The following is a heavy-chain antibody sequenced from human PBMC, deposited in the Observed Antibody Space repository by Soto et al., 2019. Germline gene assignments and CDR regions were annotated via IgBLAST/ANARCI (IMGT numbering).Heavy chain of an antibody. CDR3: ARLAPPIDY. D-gene: IGHD5-12*01. CDR2: ISTSGSTI. V-gene: IGHV3-48*01. Sequence: GGSLRLSCVAFRFTFSNYGMHRVRQAPGKGLEWVSYISTSGSTIYYADAVKGRFIVSRDNAKNSLYLQMNGLRAEDTAVYYCARLAPPIDYWGQGTLVTVSS. CDR1: RFTFSNYG. J-gene: IGHJ4*02.